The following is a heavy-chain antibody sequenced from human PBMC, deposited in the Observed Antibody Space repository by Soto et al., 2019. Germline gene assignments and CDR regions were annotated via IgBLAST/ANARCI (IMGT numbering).Heavy chain of an antibody. CDR2: IYKSATT. Sequence: PSETLSLTCSVSGDSISNLDYFWAWIRQPPGHALEYIGYIYKSATTYYNPSFESRVAISVDTSKSQFPRNVTSMTAADTAVYFCARGRYCLTGRCFPNWFDSWGQGALVTVSS. CDR3: ARGRYCLTGRCFPNWFDS. J-gene: IGHJ5*01. D-gene: IGHD7-27*01. V-gene: IGHV4-30-4*01. CDR1: GDSISNLDYF.